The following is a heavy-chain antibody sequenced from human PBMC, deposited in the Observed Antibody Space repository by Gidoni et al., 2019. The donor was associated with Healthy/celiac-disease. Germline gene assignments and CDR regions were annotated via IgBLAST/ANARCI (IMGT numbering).Heavy chain of an antibody. CDR3: AKDLRGWYSGDDY. CDR2: ISGSGGST. D-gene: IGHD1-26*01. J-gene: IGHJ4*02. Sequence: EVQLLESGGGLVQPGGSVRLSCAASGFPFRSDAMSWVRQAPGKGLEWVSAISGSGGSTYYADSVKGRFTISRDNSKNTLYLQMNSLRAEDTAVYYCAKDLRGWYSGDDYWGQGTLVTVSS. CDR1: GFPFRSDA. V-gene: IGHV3-23*01.